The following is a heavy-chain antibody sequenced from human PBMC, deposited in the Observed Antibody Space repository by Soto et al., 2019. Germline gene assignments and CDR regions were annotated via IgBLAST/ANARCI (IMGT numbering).Heavy chain of an antibody. J-gene: IGHJ4*02. D-gene: IGHD3-3*01. CDR1: GGSFSGYY. Sequence: SETLSLTCAVYGGSFSGYYWSWIRQPPGKGLEWIGEINHSGSTNYNPSLKSRVTISVDTSKNQFSLKLSSVTAADTAVYYCARVYKWQPYDFWSGYYTGLFDYWGQGTLVTVSS. CDR2: INHSGST. V-gene: IGHV4-34*01. CDR3: ARVYKWQPYDFWSGYYTGLFDY.